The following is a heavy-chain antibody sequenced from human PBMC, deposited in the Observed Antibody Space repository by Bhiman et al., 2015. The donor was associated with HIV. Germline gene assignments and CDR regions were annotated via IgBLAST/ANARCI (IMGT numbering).Heavy chain of an antibody. CDR2: IKQDGGEK. V-gene: IGHV3-7*05. Sequence: EVQLVESGGGLVQPGGSLRLSCAASGFTFSGYWMSWVRQAPGKGLEWVANIKQDGGEKYYVDSVKGRFTISRDNSKNTLYLQMNSLRAEDTAVYYCAKERSGRSTVLYFQHWGQGTLVTVSS. CDR3: AKERSGRSTVLYFQH. J-gene: IGHJ1*01. D-gene: IGHD1-26*01. CDR1: GFTFSGYW.